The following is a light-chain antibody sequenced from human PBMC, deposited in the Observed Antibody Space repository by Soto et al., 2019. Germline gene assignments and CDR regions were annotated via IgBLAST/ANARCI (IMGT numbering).Light chain of an antibody. CDR1: QSVSSN. J-gene: IGKJ4*01. CDR2: GAS. CDR3: HQYNNWPPLT. V-gene: IGKV3-15*01. Sequence: DIVMTQSPATLSVSPGERATLSCRASQSVSSNLAWYQQKFGQAPRLLIYGASTRATGIPARFSGSGCWTEFTLTISSLQSEDFAVDYCHQYNNWPPLTFGGGTKVEIK.